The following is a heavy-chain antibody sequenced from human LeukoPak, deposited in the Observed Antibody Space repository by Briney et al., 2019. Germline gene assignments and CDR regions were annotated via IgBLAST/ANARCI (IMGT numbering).Heavy chain of an antibody. V-gene: IGHV4-38-2*02. J-gene: IGHJ4*02. D-gene: IGHD6-13*01. CDR2: IYHSGST. CDR1: GYSISSGYY. CDR3: ARDPTSSYSSSWALDY. Sequence: SETLSLTCTVSGYSISSGYYWGWIRQPPGKGLEWIGSIYHSGSTYYNPSLKSRVTISVDTSKNQFSLKLSSVTAADTAVYYCARDPTSSYSSSWALDYWGQGTLVTVSS.